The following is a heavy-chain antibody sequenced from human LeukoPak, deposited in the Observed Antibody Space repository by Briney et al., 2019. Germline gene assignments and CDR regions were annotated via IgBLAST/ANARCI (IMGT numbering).Heavy chain of an antibody. D-gene: IGHD6-13*01. CDR3: ARAPESSSWYYFDY. CDR2: ISSNGGRT. CDR1: GFXFSNYA. V-gene: IGHV3-64*01. Sequence: GGSLRLSCAASGFXFSNYALHWVRQAPGKGLEYVSAISSNGGRTYYANSVKGRFTISRDNSKNTLYLQMGSLRDEDMAVYYCARAPESSSWYYFDYWGQGTLVTVSS. J-gene: IGHJ4*02.